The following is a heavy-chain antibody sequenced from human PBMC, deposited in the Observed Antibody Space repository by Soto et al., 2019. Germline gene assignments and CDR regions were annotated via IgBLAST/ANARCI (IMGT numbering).Heavy chain of an antibody. V-gene: IGHV4-34*01. J-gene: IGHJ4*02. CDR1: GWSLSGYY. CDR2: INHSGST. CDR3: ATNWGAYRGSDY. Sequence: SETLSLTCAVYGWSLSGYYWSWIRQPPGKGLEWIGEINHSGSTNYNPSLKSRVTISVDTSKNQFSLKLSSVTAADTAVYYCATNWGAYRGSDYWGQGTLVTVSS. D-gene: IGHD7-27*01.